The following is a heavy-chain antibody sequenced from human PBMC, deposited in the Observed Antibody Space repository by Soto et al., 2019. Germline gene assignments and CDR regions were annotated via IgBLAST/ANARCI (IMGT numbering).Heavy chain of an antibody. J-gene: IGHJ6*02. Sequence: SETLSLTCAVYGGSFSDYYWSWIRQPPGKGLEWIGEINHSGNTNYNPSLKSRVTISVDTSKNQFSLKLSSVTAADTAVYYCARVRCCGDCYSFYYYYGMDVWGQGTTVTVSS. CDR2: INHSGNT. V-gene: IGHV4-34*01. CDR3: ARVRCCGDCYSFYYYYGMDV. CDR1: GGSFSDYY. D-gene: IGHD2-21*02.